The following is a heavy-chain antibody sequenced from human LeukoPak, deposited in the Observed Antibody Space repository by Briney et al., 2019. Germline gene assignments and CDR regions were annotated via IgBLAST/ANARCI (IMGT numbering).Heavy chain of an antibody. J-gene: IGHJ3*02. CDR1: GYTLTELS. CDR3: ATLTHVVRGVEVGWREAFDI. D-gene: IGHD3-10*01. CDR2: FDPEDGET. V-gene: IGHV1-24*01. Sequence: ASVKVSCKVSGYTLTELSMHWVRQAPGKGLEWMGGFDPEDGETIYAQKFQGRVTMTEDTSTDTAYMELSSLRSEDTAVYYCATLTHVVRGVEVGWREAFDIWGQGTMVTVSS.